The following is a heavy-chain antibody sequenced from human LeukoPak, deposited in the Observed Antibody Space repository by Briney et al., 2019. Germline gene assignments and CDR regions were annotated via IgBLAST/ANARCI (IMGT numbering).Heavy chain of an antibody. CDR3: ARYSQGGWISDGGLFDY. CDR2: IYYSGST. J-gene: IGHJ4*02. CDR1: GGSISSSSYY. D-gene: IGHD1-26*01. Sequence: SETLSLTCTVSGGSISSSSYYWGCIRQPPGKGLEWIGSIYYSGSTYYNPSLKSRVTISVDTSKNQFSLKLSSVTAADTAVYYCARYSQGGWISDGGLFDYWGQGTLVTVSS. V-gene: IGHV4-39*01.